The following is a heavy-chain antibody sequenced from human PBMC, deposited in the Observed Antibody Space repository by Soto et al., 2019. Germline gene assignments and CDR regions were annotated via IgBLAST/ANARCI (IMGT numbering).Heavy chain of an antibody. D-gene: IGHD6-13*01. Sequence: QVQLVESGGGVVQPGRSLRLSCAASGFTFSSYAMHWVRQAPGKGLEWVAVISYDGSNKYYADSVKGRFTISRDNSKNTLYLQMNSLRAEDTAVYYCAREPYSSSWKKADYFDYWGQGTLVTVSS. J-gene: IGHJ4*02. CDR2: ISYDGSNK. CDR1: GFTFSSYA. CDR3: AREPYSSSWKKADYFDY. V-gene: IGHV3-30-3*01.